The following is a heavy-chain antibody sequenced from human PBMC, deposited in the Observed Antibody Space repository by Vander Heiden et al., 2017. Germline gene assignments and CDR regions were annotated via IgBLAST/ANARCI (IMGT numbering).Heavy chain of an antibody. CDR2: IYYSGST. D-gene: IGHD3-10*01. CDR3: ARDPAAGPKDYYYYGMDV. V-gene: IGHV4-31*03. J-gene: IGHJ6*02. CDR1: GGSISSGGYY. Sequence: QVQLQESGPGLVKPSQTLSLTCTVSGGSISSGGYYWSWSRQHPGKGLEWIGYIYYSGSTYYNPSLKRRVTISVDTSKNQFSLKLSSVTAADTAVYYCARDPAAGPKDYYYYGMDVWGQGTTVTVSS.